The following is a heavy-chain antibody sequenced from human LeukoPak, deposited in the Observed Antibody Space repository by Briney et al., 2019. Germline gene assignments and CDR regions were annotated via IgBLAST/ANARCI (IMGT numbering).Heavy chain of an antibody. Sequence: ASVKVSCKASGYTFTSYGISWVRQAPGQRLEWMGWISAYNGNTNYAQKLQGRVTMTTDTSTSTAYMELRSLRSDDTAVYYCARGITMLRGAYTGFDYWGQGTLVTVSS. V-gene: IGHV1-18*01. CDR3: ARGITMLRGAYTGFDY. CDR1: GYTFTSYG. CDR2: ISAYNGNT. J-gene: IGHJ4*02. D-gene: IGHD3-10*01.